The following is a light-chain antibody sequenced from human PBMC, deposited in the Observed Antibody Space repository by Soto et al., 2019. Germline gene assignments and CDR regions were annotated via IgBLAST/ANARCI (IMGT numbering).Light chain of an antibody. CDR2: DVS. J-gene: IGLJ2*01. CDR1: SSDVGGYNY. CDR3: SSYTSSDIVV. V-gene: IGLV2-14*01. Sequence: QSVLTQPASVSGSPGQSITISCTGTSSDVGGYNYVSWYQQHPGKAPKVMIYDVSNRPSGVSDRFSGSKSGNTASLTISGLQAEDEADYYCSSYTSSDIVVFGGGTKVTVL.